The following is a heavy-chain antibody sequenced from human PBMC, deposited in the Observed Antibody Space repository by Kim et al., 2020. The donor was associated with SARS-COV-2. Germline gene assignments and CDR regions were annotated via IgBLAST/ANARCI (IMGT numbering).Heavy chain of an antibody. CDR3: ARVDRFYYYYGMDV. V-gene: IGHV3-48*02. Sequence: EDSVKGRFTITRDNAKNSLYLQMNSLRDEDTAVYYCARVDRFYYYYGMDVWGQGTTVTVSS. J-gene: IGHJ6*02.